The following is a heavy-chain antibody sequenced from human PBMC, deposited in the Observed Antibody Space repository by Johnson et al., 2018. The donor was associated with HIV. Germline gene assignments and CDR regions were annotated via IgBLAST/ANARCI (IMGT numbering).Heavy chain of an antibody. J-gene: IGHJ3*02. Sequence: QVQLVESGGGVVQPGRSLRLSCAASGFTFSSYGMHWVRQAPGKGLEWVAFIRYDGSNKYYADSVKGRFTISRDNSKNTLSLQMNSLRVEDTAMYYCAKARSLLDYGGFDAFDIWGQGTLVIVSS. CDR3: AKARSLLDYGGFDAFDI. V-gene: IGHV3-30*02. CDR2: IRYDGSNK. D-gene: IGHD4-23*01. CDR1: GFTFSSYG.